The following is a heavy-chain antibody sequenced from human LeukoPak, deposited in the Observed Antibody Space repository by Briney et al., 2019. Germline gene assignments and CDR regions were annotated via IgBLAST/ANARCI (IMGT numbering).Heavy chain of an antibody. CDR1: GFTFSSYA. J-gene: IGHJ5*02. D-gene: IGHD2-21*01. CDR2: ISYDGSNK. Sequence: PGGSLRLSCAASGFTFSSYAMHWVRQAPGKGLEWVAVISYDGSNKYYADSVKGRFTISRDNSKNTLYLQMNSLRAEDTAVYYCARDPALIAGGALGGFDPWGQGTLVTVSS. CDR3: ARDPALIAGGALGGFDP. V-gene: IGHV3-30*04.